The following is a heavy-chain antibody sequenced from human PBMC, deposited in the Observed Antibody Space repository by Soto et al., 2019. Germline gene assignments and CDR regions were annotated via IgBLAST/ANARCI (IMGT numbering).Heavy chain of an antibody. CDR1: GFTFSTYA. V-gene: IGHV3-23*01. J-gene: IGHJ4*02. Sequence: EVQLLESGGGFVQPGGSLRLSCVASGFTFSTYAMSWVRQAPAKGLEWVSAITSSGGTTYYVDSVKGRFTISRDNSKNTLYLQMNSLKADDTAVYYWASNVASSNTWYGVWGQGTVVTVSS. D-gene: IGHD6-13*01. CDR3: ASNVASSNTWYGV. CDR2: ITSSGGTT.